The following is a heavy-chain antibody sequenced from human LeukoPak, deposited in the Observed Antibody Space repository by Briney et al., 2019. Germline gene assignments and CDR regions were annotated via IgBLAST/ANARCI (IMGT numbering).Heavy chain of an antibody. CDR1: GFTFDDYT. CDR3: AKDLRLGITGTPGGFDY. V-gene: IGHV3-43*01. J-gene: IGHJ4*02. Sequence: PGGSLRLSCVASGFTFDDYTMHWVRQAPGKGLEWVSLISWDGGSTYYADSVKGRFTISRDNSKNSLYLQMNSLRTEDTALYYCAKDLRLGITGTPGGFDYWGQGTLVTVSS. D-gene: IGHD1-20*01. CDR2: ISWDGGST.